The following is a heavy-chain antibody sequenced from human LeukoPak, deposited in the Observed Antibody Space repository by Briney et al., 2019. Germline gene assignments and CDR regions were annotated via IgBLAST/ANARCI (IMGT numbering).Heavy chain of an antibody. CDR2: VNPTTGST. CDR3: AREGLSSSYDC. Sequence: GASVKVSCKASGYTFTSSYIHWVRQAPGQGLEWMGIVNPTTGSTSYAQRFQGRVTMTRDMSTSTVYMELSSLRSEDTALYYCAREGLSSSYDCWGQGTLVTVSS. V-gene: IGHV1-46*01. D-gene: IGHD6-13*01. CDR1: GYTFTSSY. J-gene: IGHJ4*02.